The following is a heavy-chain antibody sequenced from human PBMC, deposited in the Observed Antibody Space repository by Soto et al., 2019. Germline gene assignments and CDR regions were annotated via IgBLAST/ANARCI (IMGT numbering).Heavy chain of an antibody. J-gene: IGHJ6*02. CDR3: AKAVGSRILYSHLTDV. D-gene: IGHD2-15*01. V-gene: IGHV3-23*01. CDR2: ISGSGGST. Sequence: GGSLRLSCAASGFTFSSYAMSWVRQAPGKGLEWVSAISGSGGSTYYADSVKGRFTISRDNSKNTLYLQMNSLRAEDTAVYYCAKAVGSRILYSHLTDVWGQGTTVTVSS. CDR1: GFTFSSYA.